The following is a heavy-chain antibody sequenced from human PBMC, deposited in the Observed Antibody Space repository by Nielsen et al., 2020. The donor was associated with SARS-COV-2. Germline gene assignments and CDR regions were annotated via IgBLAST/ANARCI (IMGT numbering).Heavy chain of an antibody. Sequence: GESLKISCAASGFTFSSYAMSWVRQAPGKGLEWVSGISDSGGSTYYADSVKGRFTISRDNSKNTLYLRMDSLRVEDTAIYYCAKGIVPAATAFDYWGQGTLVTVSS. D-gene: IGHD2-2*01. V-gene: IGHV3-23*01. J-gene: IGHJ4*02. CDR3: AKGIVPAATAFDY. CDR1: GFTFSSYA. CDR2: ISDSGGST.